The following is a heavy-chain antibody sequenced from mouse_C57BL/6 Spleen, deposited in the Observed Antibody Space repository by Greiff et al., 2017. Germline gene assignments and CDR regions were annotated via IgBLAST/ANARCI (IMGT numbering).Heavy chain of an antibody. CDR1: GFSLTSYG. D-gene: IGHD1-1*01. J-gene: IGHJ4*01. CDR3: ARYYYGSSYGNYYAMDY. V-gene: IGHV2-2*01. CDR2: IWRGGST. Sequence: VQLQPSGPGLVQPSQSLSITCTVSGFSLTSYGVHWVRQSPGKGLEWLGVIWRGGSTDYNAAFISRLSISKDNSKSQVFFKMNSLQADDTAIYYCARYYYGSSYGNYYAMDYWGQGTSVTVSS.